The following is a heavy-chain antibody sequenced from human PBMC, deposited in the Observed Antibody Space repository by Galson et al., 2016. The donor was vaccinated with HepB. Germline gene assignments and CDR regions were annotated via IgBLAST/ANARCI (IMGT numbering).Heavy chain of an antibody. CDR1: GYSFTSYF. J-gene: IGHJ6*02. CDR3: ARGDKFYSFGLDV. V-gene: IGHV1-46*01. Sequence: SVKVSCKASGYSFTSYFVHWVRQAPGHGLEWMGVVNPVGTGSPRYAQKFQGRVTMTADTSKSIVYLEVSSLRSEGTAVYFCARGDKFYSFGLDVWGQGTAVSVSS. CDR2: VNPVGTGSP. D-gene: IGHD3-10*01.